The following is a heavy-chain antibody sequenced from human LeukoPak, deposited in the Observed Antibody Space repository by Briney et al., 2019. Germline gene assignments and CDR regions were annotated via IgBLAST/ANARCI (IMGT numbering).Heavy chain of an antibody. Sequence: RPGGSLRLSCAASEFTFSNYGMHWVRQAPGKGLEWVANMNQDGSAKGYVDSVKGRFTISRDNARNSLYLQMSSLRPEDTAVYYCATYTHWVAGDVWGQGTTVTVSS. J-gene: IGHJ6*02. CDR2: MNQDGSAK. CDR3: ATYTHWVAGDV. V-gene: IGHV3-7*01. D-gene: IGHD3-16*01. CDR1: EFTFSNYG.